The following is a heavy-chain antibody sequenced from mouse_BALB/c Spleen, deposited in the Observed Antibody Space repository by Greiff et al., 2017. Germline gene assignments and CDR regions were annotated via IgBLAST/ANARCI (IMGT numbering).Heavy chain of an antibody. CDR1: GYSITSDYA. CDR2: ISYSGST. D-gene: IGHD1-2*01. V-gene: IGHV3-2*02. CDR3: ARWSPLLRLQN. Sequence: EVQLQESGPGLVKPSQSLSLTCTVTGYSITSDYAWNWIRQFPGNKLEWMGYISYSGSTSYNPSLKSRISITRDTSKNQFFLQLNSVTTEDTATYYCARWSPLLRLQNWGQGTLVTVSA. J-gene: IGHJ3*01.